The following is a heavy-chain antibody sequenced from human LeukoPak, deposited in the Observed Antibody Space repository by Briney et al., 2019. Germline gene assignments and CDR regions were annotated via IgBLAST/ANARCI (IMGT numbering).Heavy chain of an antibody. D-gene: IGHD3-10*01. CDR3: ARTVLYYGMDV. CDR2: IDPSDSDT. V-gene: IGHV5-10-1*01. Sequence: GESLKISCEGSGYSISSYWISWVRQMPGKGLEWMGRIDPSDSDTNYSPSFQGHVTISADKSKSTVYLQWSSLKASDTAMYYCARTVLYYGMDVWGQGTTVTVSS. CDR1: GYSISSYW. J-gene: IGHJ6*02.